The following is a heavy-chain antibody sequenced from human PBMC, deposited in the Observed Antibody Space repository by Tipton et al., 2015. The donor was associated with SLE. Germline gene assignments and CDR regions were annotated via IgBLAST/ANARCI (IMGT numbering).Heavy chain of an antibody. J-gene: IGHJ4*02. V-gene: IGHV4-34*01. D-gene: IGHD1-26*01. CDR1: GGSFSGYY. Sequence: TLSLTRAVYGGSFSGYYWSWIRQPPGKGLEWIGEINHSGSTNYNPSLKSRVTISVDTSKNQFSLRLSSVTAADTAVYYCARDHTSGSLDYWGQGTLVTVSS. CDR2: INHSGST. CDR3: ARDHTSGSLDY.